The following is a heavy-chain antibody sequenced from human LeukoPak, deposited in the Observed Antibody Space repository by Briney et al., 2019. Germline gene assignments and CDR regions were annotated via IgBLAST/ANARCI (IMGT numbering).Heavy chain of an antibody. CDR2: INHSGST. V-gene: IGHV4-34*01. Sequence: SETLSLTCAVYGGSFSGYYWSWIRQPPGKGLEWIGEINHSGSTNYNPSLKSRVTISVDTSKNQFSLRLSSVTAADTAVYYCARTSGYWGQGTLVTVSS. CDR1: GGSFSGYY. CDR3: ARTSGY. J-gene: IGHJ4*02.